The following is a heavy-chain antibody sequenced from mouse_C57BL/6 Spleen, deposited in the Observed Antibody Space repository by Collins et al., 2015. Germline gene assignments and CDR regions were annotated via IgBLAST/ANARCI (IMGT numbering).Heavy chain of an antibody. CDR1: GYAFSSSW. CDR2: IYPGDGDT. Sequence: QVQLQQSGPELVKPGASVKISCKASGYAFSSSWMNWVKQRPGKGLEWIGRIYPGDGDTNYNGKFKGKATLTVDKSSSTAYMELRSLTSEDSAVYYCARGSQATRGFDYWSQGTTLTVSS. V-gene: IGHV1-82*01. J-gene: IGHJ2*01. D-gene: IGHD3-2*02. CDR3: ARGSQATRGFDY.